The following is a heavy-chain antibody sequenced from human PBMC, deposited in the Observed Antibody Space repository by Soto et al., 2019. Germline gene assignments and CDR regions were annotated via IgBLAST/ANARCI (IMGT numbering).Heavy chain of an antibody. CDR2: ISGSGGST. CDR1: GFTFIGYA. Sequence: GGSLRLSCGASGFTFIGYAMSWVRQAPGKGLEWVSAISGSGGSTYYADSVKGRFTISRDNSKNTLYLQMNSLRAEDTAVYYCAKRKKSSGTTSPYYFDYWGQGTLVTVSS. CDR3: AKRKKSSGTTSPYYFDY. V-gene: IGHV3-23*01. D-gene: IGHD1-7*01. J-gene: IGHJ4*02.